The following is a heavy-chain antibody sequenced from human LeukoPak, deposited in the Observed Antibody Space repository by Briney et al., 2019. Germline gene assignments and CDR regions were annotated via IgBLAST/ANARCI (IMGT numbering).Heavy chain of an antibody. Sequence: GGSLRLSCVVSGFTFDNYAMHWVRQAPGKGLEWVSLISSEGGSTYYADSVKGRFTISRDNSKNSLYLQMNSLRAEDTAFYYCAKGQWLLTESRFDYWGQGTLVIVSS. V-gene: IGHV3-43D*03. D-gene: IGHD5-12*01. CDR1: GFTFDNYA. CDR2: ISSEGGST. J-gene: IGHJ4*02. CDR3: AKGQWLLTESRFDY.